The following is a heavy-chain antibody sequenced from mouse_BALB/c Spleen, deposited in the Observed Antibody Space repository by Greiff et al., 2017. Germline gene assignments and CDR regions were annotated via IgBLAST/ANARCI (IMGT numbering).Heavy chain of an antibody. CDR3: ARFGKGAMDY. Sequence: QVQLQQSGAELVRPGTSVKISCKASGYTFTNYWLGWVKQRPGHGLEWIGDIYPGGGYTNYNEKFKGKATLTVDKSSSTAYMHLNSLTSEDSAVYYCARFGKGAMDYWGQGTSVTVSS. J-gene: IGHJ4*01. CDR2: IYPGGGYT. CDR1: GYTFTNYW. V-gene: IGHV1-63*01. D-gene: IGHD2-1*01.